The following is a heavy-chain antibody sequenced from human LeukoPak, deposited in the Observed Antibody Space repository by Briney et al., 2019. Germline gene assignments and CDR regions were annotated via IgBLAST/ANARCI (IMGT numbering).Heavy chain of an antibody. CDR3: ARDRTRRGDYAFDY. V-gene: IGHV3-23*01. D-gene: IGHD4-17*01. CDR1: GFTFSSYD. CDR2: IRGSGGST. J-gene: IGHJ4*02. Sequence: GGSLRLSCVASGFTFSSYDMNWVRQAPGKGLEWVSGIRGSGGSTYYADSVKGRFTISRDNAKNSLYLQMNSLRAEDTAVYYCARDRTRRGDYAFDYWGQGTLVTVSS.